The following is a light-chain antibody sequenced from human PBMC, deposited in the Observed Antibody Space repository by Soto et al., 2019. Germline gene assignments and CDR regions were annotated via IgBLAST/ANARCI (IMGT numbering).Light chain of an antibody. V-gene: IGLV2-23*01. J-gene: IGLJ1*01. CDR3: CSYAGATTYV. CDR2: EGT. Sequence: QSALTQPASVTGSPGQSITISCTGTRSDVGSFNLVSWYQQHPDKAPKLMIYEGTKRPSGVSNRFSGSKSGNTASLTISGLQADDEADYYCCSYAGATTYVFGTGTKLTVL. CDR1: RSDVGSFNL.